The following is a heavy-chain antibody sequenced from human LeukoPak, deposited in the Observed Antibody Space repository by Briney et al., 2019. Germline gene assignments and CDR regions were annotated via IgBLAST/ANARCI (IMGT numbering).Heavy chain of an antibody. CDR1: GYSISSGYY. D-gene: IGHD6-13*01. CDR3: ARVGYSSSYSAYMDV. Sequence: SETLSLTCTVSGYSISSGYYWGWIRQPPGKGLEWSGRIYTSGSTNYNPSLKSRVTISVDTSKNQFSLKLSSVTAADTAVYYCARVGYSSSYSAYMDVWGKGTTVTISS. V-gene: IGHV4-38-2*02. J-gene: IGHJ6*03. CDR2: IYTSGST.